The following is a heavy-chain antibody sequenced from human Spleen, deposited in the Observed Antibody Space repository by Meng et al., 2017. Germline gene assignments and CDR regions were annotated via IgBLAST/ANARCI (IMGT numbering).Heavy chain of an antibody. CDR3: ARTGEGVVAATPLPFDY. J-gene: IGHJ4*02. CDR2: INPKSGDT. CDR1: GYTFPDYW. V-gene: IGHV1-2*06. D-gene: IGHD2-15*01. Sequence: ASVKVSCKASGYTFPDYWLHWVRRAPGQGLEWMGRINPKSGDTHYAQRFQGRVTMTGDTSISTAYMELSGLRSDDTAVYYCARTGEGVVAATPLPFDYWGQGTLVTVSS.